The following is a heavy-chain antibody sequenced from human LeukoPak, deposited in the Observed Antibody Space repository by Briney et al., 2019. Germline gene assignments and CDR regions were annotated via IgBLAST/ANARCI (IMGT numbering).Heavy chain of an antibody. J-gene: IGHJ4*02. V-gene: IGHV3-21*01. CDR3: ARVAAAAGYYFDY. CDR1: GFTFSSYS. Sequence: GGSLRLSCAASGFTFSSYSMNWVRQAPGKGLEWVSSISSSSSYIYYADSVKGRFTISRDNAKNSLYLQMNSLRAEDTAVYYCARVAAAAGYYFDYWGQGTLVTVSS. D-gene: IGHD6-13*01. CDR2: ISSSSSYI.